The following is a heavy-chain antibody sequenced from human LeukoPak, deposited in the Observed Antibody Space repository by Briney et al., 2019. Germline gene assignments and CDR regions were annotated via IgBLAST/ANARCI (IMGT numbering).Heavy chain of an antibody. V-gene: IGHV4-59*08. J-gene: IGHJ4*02. CDR3: ARGTTVTTLDY. CDR2: IYYSGST. Sequence: PSETLSLTCTVSGGSISSYYWSWIRQPPGKGLEWIGYIYYSGSTNYNPYLKSRVTVSMDTSKNQFSLKLNSVTAADTAVYYCARGTTVTTLDYWGQGTLVTVSS. D-gene: IGHD4-17*01. CDR1: GGSISSYY.